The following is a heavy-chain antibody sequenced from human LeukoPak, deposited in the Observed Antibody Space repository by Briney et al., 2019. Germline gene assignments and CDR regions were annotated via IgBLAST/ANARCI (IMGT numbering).Heavy chain of an antibody. J-gene: IGHJ4*02. CDR1: GFTFSSYA. V-gene: IGHV3-30*04. D-gene: IGHD3-10*01. Sequence: PGGSLRLSCAASGFTFSSYAMHWVRQAPGKGLEWVAVISYDGSNKYYADSVKGRFTISRDNSKNTLYLQMNSLRAEDTAVYYCARVGDYGSGGYGYWGQGTLVTVSS. CDR2: ISYDGSNK. CDR3: ARVGDYGSGGYGY.